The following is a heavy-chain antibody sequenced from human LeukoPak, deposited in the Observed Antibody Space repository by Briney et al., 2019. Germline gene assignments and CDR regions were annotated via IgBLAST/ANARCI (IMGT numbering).Heavy chain of an antibody. Sequence: KPSETLSLTCTVSGGSISTYYWSWIRQPPGKGLEWIGYSYHSGSTNYNPSLKSRGTISVDTSKNQFSLKLSSVAPADTAVYYCARGRYYDSGGYYLNDAFDIWGQGTMVTVSS. V-gene: IGHV4-59*01. CDR1: GGSISTYY. CDR3: ARGRYYDSGGYYLNDAFDI. CDR2: SYHSGST. D-gene: IGHD3-22*01. J-gene: IGHJ3*02.